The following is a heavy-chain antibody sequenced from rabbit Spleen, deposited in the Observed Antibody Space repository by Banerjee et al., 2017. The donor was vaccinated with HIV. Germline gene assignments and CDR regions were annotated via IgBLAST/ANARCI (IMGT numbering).Heavy chain of an antibody. CDR1: GFDFSSYG. CDR2: IYVGSDST. J-gene: IGHJ4*01. D-gene: IGHD1-1*01. V-gene: IGHV1S45*01. Sequence: QEQLMESGGGLVQPGGSLKLSCKASGFDFSSYGVSWVRQAPGKGLEWIACIYVGSDSTYFASWAKGRFTISKTSSTTVTLQVTSLTTADTATYFCARAPDSGYWAVAFNLWGPGTLVTVS. CDR3: ARAPDSGYWAVAFNL.